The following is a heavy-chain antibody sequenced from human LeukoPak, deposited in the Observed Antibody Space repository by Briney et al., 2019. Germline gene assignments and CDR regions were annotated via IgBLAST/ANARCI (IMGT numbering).Heavy chain of an antibody. Sequence: GASVKVSCKASGYTFTSYYMHWVRQAPGQGLEWMGIINPSGGSTSYAQKFQGRVTMTRDMSTSTVYMELSSLRSEDTAVYYCARDPGGKTYDFWSGYYLPSHWDQGTLVTVSS. CDR2: INPSGGST. D-gene: IGHD3-3*01. J-gene: IGHJ4*02. CDR1: GYTFTSYY. V-gene: IGHV1-46*01. CDR3: ARDPGGKTYDFWSGYYLPSH.